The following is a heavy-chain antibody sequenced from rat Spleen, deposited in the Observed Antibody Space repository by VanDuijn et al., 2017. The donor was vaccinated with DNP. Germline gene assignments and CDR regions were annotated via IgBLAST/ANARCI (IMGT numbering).Heavy chain of an antibody. CDR1: GFTFSDYA. CDR3: ARPDH. J-gene: IGHJ2*01. V-gene: IGHV5-17*01. CDR2: ISYDGSGT. Sequence: EVHLVESGGGLVQPGNSLKLSCTASGFTFSDYAMAWVRQAPKKGLEWVATISYDGSGTHYRDSVKGRFTVSRDNAKSILYLQMDSLRSEDTATYYCARPDHWGQGVMVTVSS.